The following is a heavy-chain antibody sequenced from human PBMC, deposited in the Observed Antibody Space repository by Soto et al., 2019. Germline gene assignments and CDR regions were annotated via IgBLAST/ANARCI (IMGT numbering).Heavy chain of an antibody. V-gene: IGHV4-39*01. CDR1: GGSISSSSYY. CDR2: IYYSGST. J-gene: IGHJ6*02. D-gene: IGHD2-2*01. Sequence: PSETLSLTCTVSGGSISSSSYYWGWIRQPPGKGLEWIGSIYYSGSTYYNPSLKSRVTISVDTSKNQFSLKLSSVTAADTAVYYCARHTYDAMSPYYGMDVWALRTTVTVSS. CDR3: ARHTYDAMSPYYGMDV.